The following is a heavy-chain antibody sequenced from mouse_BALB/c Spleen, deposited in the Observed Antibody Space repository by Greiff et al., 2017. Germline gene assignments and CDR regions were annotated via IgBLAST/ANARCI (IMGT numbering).Heavy chain of an antibody. CDR2: IDTSDSYT. CDR3: ARGGLRRGYYAMDY. J-gene: IGHJ4*01. V-gene: IGHV1-69*01. Sequence: QVQLQQPGAELVMPGASVKMSCKASGYTFTDYWMHWVKQRPGQGLEWIGAIDTSDSYTSYNQKFKGKATLTVDESSSTAYMQLSSLTSEDSAVYYCARGGLRRGYYAMDYWGQGTSVTVSS. D-gene: IGHD2-4*01. CDR1: GYTFTDYW.